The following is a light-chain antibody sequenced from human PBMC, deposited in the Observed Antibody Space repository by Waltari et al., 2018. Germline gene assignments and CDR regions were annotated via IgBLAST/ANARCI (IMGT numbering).Light chain of an antibody. J-gene: IGKJ1*01. CDR1: QTVVSY. CDR2: AAS. V-gene: IGKV1-39*01. CDR3: QQTYTTLGT. Sequence: DIQMTQSPSSLSASVGDRVTITCRASQTVVSYLHWYQHKPGKAPKLLIYAASGLQSGVPSRFSGSGSGTDFTLTISSLQPEDCATYYCQQTYTTLGTFGQGTKVEIK.